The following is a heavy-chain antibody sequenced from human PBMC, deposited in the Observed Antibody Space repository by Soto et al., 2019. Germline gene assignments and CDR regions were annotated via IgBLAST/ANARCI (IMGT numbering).Heavy chain of an antibody. CDR2: ISYTGNT. V-gene: IGHV4-61*08. D-gene: IGHD2-15*01. J-gene: IGHJ6*02. Sequence: QVQLRESGPGLVKPSETLSLTCTVSGGSVYSGAYYWTWIRQARGKELEWIGYISYTGNTNYNPSLKTRVSLSVDTSGDQFSLILSPTTPAASAAYYCARGGSHSDFFYAMDVWGQGITVTVSS. CDR1: GGSVYSGAYY. CDR3: ARGGSHSDFFYAMDV.